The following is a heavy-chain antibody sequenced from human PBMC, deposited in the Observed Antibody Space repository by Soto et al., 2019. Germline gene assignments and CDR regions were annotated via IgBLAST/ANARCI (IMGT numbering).Heavy chain of an antibody. Sequence: EVQLVESGGGFIQPGGSLRLSGAASGFSFNTYAMNWVRQAPGKGLEWISYISSSSSRIYYGGSVKGRFTLSRDNAKHSLYLQMNSLRAEDTAVYYCASDPGIAAAGMDYWGQGTLVTVSS. CDR1: GFSFNTYA. D-gene: IGHD6-25*01. J-gene: IGHJ4*02. CDR3: ASDPGIAAAGMDY. CDR2: ISSSSSRI. V-gene: IGHV3-48*04.